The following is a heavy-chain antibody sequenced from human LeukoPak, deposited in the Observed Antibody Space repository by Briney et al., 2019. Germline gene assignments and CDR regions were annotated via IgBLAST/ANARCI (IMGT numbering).Heavy chain of an antibody. Sequence: SLRLXXXASGXTVSSNYMSWVRQAPGKGLEWVSVIYSGGSTYYADSVKGRFTISRDNSKNTLYLQMNSLRAEDTAVYYCARDDYGSYAFDIWGQGTMVTVSS. J-gene: IGHJ3*02. CDR3: ARDDYGSYAFDI. V-gene: IGHV3-53*01. CDR1: GXTVSSNY. D-gene: IGHD4-17*01. CDR2: IYSGGST.